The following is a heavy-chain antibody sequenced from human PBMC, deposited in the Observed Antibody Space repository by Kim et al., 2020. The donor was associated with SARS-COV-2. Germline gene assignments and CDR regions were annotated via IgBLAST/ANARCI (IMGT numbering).Heavy chain of an antibody. J-gene: IGHJ4*02. D-gene: IGHD3-9*01. Sequence: GGSLRLSCSVSGFPFSTYAMSWVRQAPGRGVEWVAGISGNGVTAHHADSVEARFTISRDNSENVLYLQMDSLRAEDTAVYYCAKDPPYFGDWACFHDWGQGTLVTVSS. V-gene: IGHV3-23*01. CDR3: AKDPPYFGDWACFHD. CDR1: GFPFSTYA. CDR2: ISGNGVTA.